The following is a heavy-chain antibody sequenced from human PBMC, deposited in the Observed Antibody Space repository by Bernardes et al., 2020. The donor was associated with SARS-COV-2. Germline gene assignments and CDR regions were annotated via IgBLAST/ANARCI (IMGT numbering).Heavy chain of an antibody. D-gene: IGHD3-10*01. CDR3: AKDGVGSGSYSDAFDI. V-gene: IGHV3-23*01. CDR2: ISGSGGST. Sequence: GGSLRLSCAASGFTFSSYAMSWVRQAPGKGLEWVSAISGSGGSTYYADSVKGRFTISRDNSKNTLYLQMNSLRAEDTAVYYCAKDGVGSGSYSDAFDIWGQGTMVTVSS. J-gene: IGHJ3*02. CDR1: GFTFSSYA.